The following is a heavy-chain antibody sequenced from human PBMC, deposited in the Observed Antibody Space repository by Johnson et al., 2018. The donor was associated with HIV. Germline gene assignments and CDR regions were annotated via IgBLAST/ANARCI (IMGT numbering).Heavy chain of an antibody. CDR3: ATFYYYNRDYYELASFLTDASDI. V-gene: IGHV3-30*04. Sequence: RQAPGKGLEWVAVTWFDGINEYYADSVKGRFTISRDNSKNTLYLQMNSLTAEDTAVYYCATFYYYNRDYYELASFLTDASDIWGQGTMVTVSS. CDR2: TWFDGINE. D-gene: IGHD3-22*01. J-gene: IGHJ3*02.